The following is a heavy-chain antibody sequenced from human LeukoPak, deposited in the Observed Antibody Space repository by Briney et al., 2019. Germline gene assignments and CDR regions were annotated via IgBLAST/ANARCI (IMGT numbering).Heavy chain of an antibody. J-gene: IGHJ4*02. D-gene: IGHD3-3*01. Sequence: GGSLRLSCAASGFTFRSYEMNWVRQAPGEGLEWVSYISSGGETIYDADSVKGRFTISRDNAKNSLYLQMNSLSAEDAAVYYCARQARSLETRIPYFDYWGQGTLVTVSS. CDR1: GFTFRSYE. CDR3: ARQARSLETRIPYFDY. V-gene: IGHV3-48*03. CDR2: ISSGGETI.